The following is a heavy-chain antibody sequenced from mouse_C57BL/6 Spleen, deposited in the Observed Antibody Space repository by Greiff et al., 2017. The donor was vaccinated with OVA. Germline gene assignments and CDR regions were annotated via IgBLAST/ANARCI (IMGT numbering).Heavy chain of an antibody. J-gene: IGHJ1*03. Sequence: DVKLVESGGGLVKPGGSLKLSCAASGFTFSSYAMSWVRQTPEKRLEWVATISDGGSYTYYPDNVKGRFTISRDNAKNNLYLQMSHLKSEDTAMYYCARDRGRGYFDVWGTGTTVTVSS. CDR3: ARDRGRGYFDV. D-gene: IGHD3-1*01. V-gene: IGHV5-4*01. CDR2: ISDGGSYT. CDR1: GFTFSSYA.